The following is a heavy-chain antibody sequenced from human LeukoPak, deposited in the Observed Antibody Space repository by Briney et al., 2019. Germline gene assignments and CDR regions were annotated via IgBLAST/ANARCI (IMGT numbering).Heavy chain of an antibody. CDR3: ARELVGYGDPELTFDY. D-gene: IGHD4-17*01. J-gene: IGHJ4*02. CDR1: GFTFSSYE. CDR2: ISSSGSTI. Sequence: PGGSLRLSCAASGFTFSSYEMNWVRQAPGKGLEWVSYISSSGSTIYYADSVKGRFTISRDNAKNSLYLQMNSLRAEVTAVYYCARELVGYGDPELTFDYWGQGTLVTVSS. V-gene: IGHV3-48*03.